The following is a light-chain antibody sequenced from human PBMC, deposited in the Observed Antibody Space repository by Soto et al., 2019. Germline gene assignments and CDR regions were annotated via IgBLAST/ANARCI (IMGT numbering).Light chain of an antibody. V-gene: IGLV2-14*03. J-gene: IGLJ2*01. CDR2: DVS. CDR3: SSCIPGTTPVV. CDR1: SSDVGGYDY. Sequence: QSALTQPASVSGSPGQSITISCTGTSSDVGGYDYVSWYQHHPGKGPKLMIYDVSKRPSGISNRFSGSKSGNTASLTISGLLAEDEADYYCSSCIPGTTPVVVGGGTKLTVL.